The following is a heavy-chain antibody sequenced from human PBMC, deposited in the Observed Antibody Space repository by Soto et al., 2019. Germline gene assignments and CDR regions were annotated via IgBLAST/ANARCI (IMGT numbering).Heavy chain of an antibody. CDR3: AREGRGIRRGYGMDV. Sequence: SETLSLTCTVSGGSISSGDYYWIWIRQPPGKGLEWIGYIYYSGSTYYNPSLKSRVTISVDTSKNQFSLKLSSVTAADTAVYYCAREGRGIRRGYGMDVWGQGTTVTVSS. CDR2: IYYSGST. J-gene: IGHJ6*02. CDR1: GGSISSGDYY. V-gene: IGHV4-30-4*01. D-gene: IGHD2-15*01.